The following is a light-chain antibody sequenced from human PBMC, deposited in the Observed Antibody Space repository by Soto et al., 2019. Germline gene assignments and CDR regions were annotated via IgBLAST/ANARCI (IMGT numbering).Light chain of an antibody. Sequence: DIRMTQSPSSVSGSVGDRVSMTCRASQDIASWLAWYQQRPGKAPVLLIFGASILQSGVSSRFSGSGAGTEFNLTINSLQPEDSGTYYCQQYETYFRTFGQGTKLEI. CDR3: QQYETYFRT. CDR2: GAS. V-gene: IGKV1-12*01. J-gene: IGKJ2*01. CDR1: QDIASW.